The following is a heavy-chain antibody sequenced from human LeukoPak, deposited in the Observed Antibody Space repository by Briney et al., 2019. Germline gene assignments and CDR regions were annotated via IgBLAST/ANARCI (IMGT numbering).Heavy chain of an antibody. CDR2: INPNSGGT. CDR1: XXGXY. CDR3: ARDFRGSGMDV. J-gene: IGHJ6*02. V-gene: IGHV1-2*06. Sequence: XXGXYMXXXRQAPGQGLEWMGRINPNSGGTNYAQKFQGRVTMTRDTSISTAYMELSRLRSDDTAVYYCARDFRGSGMDVWGQGTTVTVSS. D-gene: IGHD3-10*01.